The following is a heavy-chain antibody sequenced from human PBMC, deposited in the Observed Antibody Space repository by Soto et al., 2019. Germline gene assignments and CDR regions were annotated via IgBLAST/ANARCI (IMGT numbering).Heavy chain of an antibody. Sequence: PGASLKITWKGSGYTFPNYYIAWVRQMPGKGLEWMGRIDPFDSYTKYGPSFQGHVTITVDKSTSTAFLQWSSLRASDSGMYYCARRGSGYYNPFDFWGQGTLVTVSS. J-gene: IGHJ4*02. CDR3: ARRGSGYYNPFDF. D-gene: IGHD5-12*01. CDR1: GYTFPNYY. V-gene: IGHV5-10-1*01. CDR2: IDPFDSYT.